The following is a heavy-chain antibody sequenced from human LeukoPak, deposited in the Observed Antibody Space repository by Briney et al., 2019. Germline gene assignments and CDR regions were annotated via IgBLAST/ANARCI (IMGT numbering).Heavy chain of an antibody. V-gene: IGHV3-20*04. D-gene: IGHD5-18*01. CDR1: GFTFDDYG. J-gene: IGHJ4*02. Sequence: GGSLRLSCAASGFTFDDYGMSWVRQAPGKGLEWVSGINWNGGSTGYADSVKGRFTISRDNAKNTLYLQMNSLRVEDTAVYYCAKGWDVDTAIDYWGQGTLVTVSS. CDR2: INWNGGST. CDR3: AKGWDVDTAIDY.